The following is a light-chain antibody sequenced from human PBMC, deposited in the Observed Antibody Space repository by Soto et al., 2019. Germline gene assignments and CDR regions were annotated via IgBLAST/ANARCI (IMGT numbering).Light chain of an antibody. CDR2: AAS. Sequence: ERVLTQSPGTLSLSPRDRATLSCRASQSMSSSYLAWYQQKPGQAPRLLINAASSSASGIPDRFSGSGSGTDLKSPISSLEPQDLAVDYCQQYCGQMVLSPFGPGTKVDLK. CDR3: QQYCGQMVLSP. J-gene: IGKJ3*01. CDR1: QSMSSSY. V-gene: IGKV3-20*01.